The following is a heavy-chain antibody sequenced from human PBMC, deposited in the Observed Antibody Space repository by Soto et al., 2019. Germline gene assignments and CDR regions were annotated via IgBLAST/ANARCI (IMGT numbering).Heavy chain of an antibody. CDR1: GLSFTNAW. CDR2: IGSNGGST. D-gene: IGHD1-26*01. J-gene: IGHJ4*02. Sequence: AGGSMRLSCEVAGLSFTNAWMNWVRQDTGKGLEWVSGIGSNGGSTYADSVKGRFTISRDNSKNTLYLQMNSLRAEDTAVYYCAKVSWEIDFWGQGTLVTVSS. CDR3: AKVSWEIDF. V-gene: IGHV3-23*01.